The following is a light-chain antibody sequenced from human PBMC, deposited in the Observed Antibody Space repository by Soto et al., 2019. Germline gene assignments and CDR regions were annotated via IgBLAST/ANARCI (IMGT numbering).Light chain of an antibody. CDR1: SSNIGAVYD. V-gene: IGLV1-40*01. CDR2: GNS. CDR3: QSYDSSLSVHLV. J-gene: IGLJ2*01. Sequence: QSVLTQPPSVSGAPGQRVTISCTGSSSNIGAVYDVHWYQQLPGTAPKLLIYGNSNRPSGVPDRFSGSKSGTSASLAITGLQAEDEADYYCQSYDSSLSVHLVFGGGTKLTVL.